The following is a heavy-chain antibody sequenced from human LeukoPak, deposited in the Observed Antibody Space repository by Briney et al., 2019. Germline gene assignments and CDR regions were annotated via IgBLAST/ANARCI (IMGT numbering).Heavy chain of an antibody. V-gene: IGHV3-30*02. CDR1: GFTFSSYG. CDR3: AKDGGVVGATRWFDP. Sequence: GGSLSLSCAASGFTFSSYGMHWVRQAPGKGLEWVAFIRYDGSNKYYADSLKGRFTISRDNSKNTLYLQMNSLRAEDTAVYYCAKDGGVVGATRWFDPWGPGKLGTVSS. CDR2: IRYDGSNK. J-gene: IGHJ5*02. D-gene: IGHD1-26*01.